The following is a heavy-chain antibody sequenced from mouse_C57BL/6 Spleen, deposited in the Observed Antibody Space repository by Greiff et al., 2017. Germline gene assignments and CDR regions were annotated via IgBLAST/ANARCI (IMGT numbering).Heavy chain of an antibody. V-gene: IGHV1-69*01. D-gene: IGHD4-1*01. CDR2: IDPSASYT. J-gene: IGHJ1*03. CDR1: GYTFTSYW. CDR3: ERGGLTGHYGYFDV. Sequence: QVQLQRPGAELVMPGASVKLSCKASGYTFTSYWMHWLKPRTGQGLEWIGEIDPSASYTNYNQKFKGKSTLTVDQYSSTAYMQLSSLTSEDSSVYYCERGGLTGHYGYFDVWGTGTTVTVSS.